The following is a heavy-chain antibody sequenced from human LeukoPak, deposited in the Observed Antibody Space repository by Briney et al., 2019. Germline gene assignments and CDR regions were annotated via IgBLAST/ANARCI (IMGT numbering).Heavy chain of an antibody. CDR3: ATVERRYCSGGSCYDWFDP. D-gene: IGHD2-15*01. V-gene: IGHV1-18*01. CDR2: ISAYSGNT. CDR1: GYTFTSYG. Sequence: GASVKVSCKASGYTFTSYGISWVRQAPGQGLEWMGWISAYSGNTNYAQKLQGRVTMTTDTSTSTAYMELRSLRSDDTAVYYCATVERRYCSGGSCYDWFDPWGQGTLVTVSS. J-gene: IGHJ5*02.